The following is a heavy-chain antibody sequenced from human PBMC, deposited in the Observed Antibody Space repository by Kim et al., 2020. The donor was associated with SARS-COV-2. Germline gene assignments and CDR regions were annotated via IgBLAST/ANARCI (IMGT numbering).Heavy chain of an antibody. J-gene: IGHJ4*02. CDR2: ISAYNGNT. CDR1: GYTFTSYG. CDR3: ARDLFGWDCSSTSCYGHYYFDY. Sequence: ASVKVSCKASGYTFTSYGISWVRQAPGQGLEWMGWISAYNGNTNYAQKLQGRVTMTTDTSTSTAYMELRSLRSDDTAVYYCARDLFGWDCSSTSCYGHYYFDYWGQGTLVTVSS. V-gene: IGHV1-18*01. D-gene: IGHD2-2*01.